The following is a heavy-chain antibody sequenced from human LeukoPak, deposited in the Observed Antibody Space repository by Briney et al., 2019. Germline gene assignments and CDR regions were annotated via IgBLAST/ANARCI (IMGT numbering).Heavy chain of an antibody. D-gene: IGHD6-13*01. CDR3: ARAPLHSSSWYVRDYYYMDV. CDR1: GYTFTSYD. J-gene: IGHJ6*03. Sequence: ASVKVSCKASGYTFTSYDINWVRQATGQGLEWMGWMNPNSGNTGYAQKFQGRVTITADESTSTAYMELSSLRSEDTAVYYCARAPLHSSSWYVRDYYYMDVWGKGTTVTISS. V-gene: IGHV1-8*03. CDR2: MNPNSGNT.